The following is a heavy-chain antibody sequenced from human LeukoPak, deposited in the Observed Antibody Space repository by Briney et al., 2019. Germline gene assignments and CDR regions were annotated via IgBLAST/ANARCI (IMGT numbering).Heavy chain of an antibody. Sequence: GGSLRLSCAASGFTFSDYYMSWIRQAPGKGLEWVSYISSSGSTIYYADSVKGRFTISRDNAKNSLYLQMNSLRAEDTAVYYCARVSYSSSWYRSLFTYYYYYYMDVWGKGTTVTVSS. V-gene: IGHV3-11*04. CDR1: GFTFSDYY. J-gene: IGHJ6*03. D-gene: IGHD6-13*01. CDR2: ISSSGSTI. CDR3: ARVSYSSSWYRSLFTYYYYYYMDV.